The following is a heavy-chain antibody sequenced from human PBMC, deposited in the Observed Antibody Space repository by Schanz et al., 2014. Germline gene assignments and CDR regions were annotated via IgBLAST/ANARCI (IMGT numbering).Heavy chain of an antibody. CDR2: INTGSNYI. V-gene: IGHV3-48*04. Sequence: EVQLVESGGGLVQPGKSLRLSCAASGITFSSHSFNWVRQAPGKGLEWISFINTGSNYINYADSVKGRFTISRDNTKNSLFLQLNSLRADDTAVYYCARNRGSGGQNWYFDLWGRGTLVTVSS. CDR3: ARNRGSGGQNWYFDL. D-gene: IGHD1-26*01. J-gene: IGHJ2*01. CDR1: GITFSSHS.